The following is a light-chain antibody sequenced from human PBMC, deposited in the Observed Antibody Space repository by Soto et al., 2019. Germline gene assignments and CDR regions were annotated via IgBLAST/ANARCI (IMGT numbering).Light chain of an antibody. CDR1: SSDVGGYNY. Sequence: SALTQPASVSGSTGQSITISCTGTSSDVGGYNYVSWYQQHPGKAPKLMIYDVSNRPSGVSNRFSGSKSGNTASLTISGLQAEDEADYYCSSYTSSSTLVFGTGTKVTVL. V-gene: IGLV2-14*01. J-gene: IGLJ1*01. CDR3: SSYTSSSTLV. CDR2: DVS.